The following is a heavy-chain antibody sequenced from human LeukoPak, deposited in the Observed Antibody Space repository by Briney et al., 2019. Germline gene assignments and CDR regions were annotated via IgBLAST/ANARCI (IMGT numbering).Heavy chain of an antibody. J-gene: IGHJ5*02. V-gene: IGHV1-46*01. Sequence: GASVKVSCKASGYTFTSYYMHWVRQAPGQGLEWMGIINPSGGSTSYAQKFQGRVTMTRDTSTSTVYMKLSSLRSEDTAVYYCARAGYSSSWYFRWFDPWGQGTLVTVSS. D-gene: IGHD6-13*01. CDR2: INPSGGST. CDR1: GYTFTSYY. CDR3: ARAGYSSSWYFRWFDP.